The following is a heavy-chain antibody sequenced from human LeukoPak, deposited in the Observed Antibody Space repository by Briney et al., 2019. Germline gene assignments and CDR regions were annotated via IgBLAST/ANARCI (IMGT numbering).Heavy chain of an antibody. J-gene: IGHJ3*02. CDR3: AKEDGRYSTWGAFDI. CDR2: IYRGGST. D-gene: IGHD1-26*01. Sequence: PGGSLRLSCAASGFTVGSNYMSWVRQAPGKGLEWVSIIYRGGSTNYADSVKGRFTISRDTSKNTLYLQMNSLRAEDTAVYYCAKEDGRYSTWGAFDIWGQGTMVTVSS. CDR1: GFTVGSNY. V-gene: IGHV3-66*01.